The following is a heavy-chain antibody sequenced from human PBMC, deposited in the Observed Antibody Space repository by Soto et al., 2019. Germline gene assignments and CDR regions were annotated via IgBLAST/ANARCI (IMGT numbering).Heavy chain of an antibody. CDR3: ARDTSYGSLDF. J-gene: IGHJ4*02. D-gene: IGHD5-18*01. CDR2: VWHDGSRK. V-gene: IGHV3-33*01. Sequence: PGGSLRLSCAASGVTFTTYGFNWVRQAPGKGLGWVAGVWHDGSRKIYADSVKDRLTISSDDSEDTVYLHMKSLSAEDTSVFYCARDTSYGSLDFRGQGALVTVSS. CDR1: GVTFTTYG.